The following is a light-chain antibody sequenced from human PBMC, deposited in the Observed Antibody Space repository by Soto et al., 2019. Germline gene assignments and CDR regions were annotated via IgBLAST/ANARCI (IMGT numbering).Light chain of an antibody. CDR1: QSIVNL. CDR3: QQYHSYPYT. V-gene: IGKV1-5*03. Sequence: DIQMTQSPSTLSASVGGRVTISCRASQSIVNLLAWYQQKPGKDPNLRIYKASSVHSGVPSRFSGSGSGTEFTLTISSLQPDDFATYYCQQYHSYPYTFGQGTKLELK. J-gene: IGKJ2*01. CDR2: KAS.